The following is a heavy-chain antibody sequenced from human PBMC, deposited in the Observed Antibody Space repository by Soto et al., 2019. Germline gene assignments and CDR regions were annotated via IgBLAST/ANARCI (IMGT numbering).Heavy chain of an antibody. CDR1: GFTFFSYG. CDR2: ISYDGSNK. J-gene: IGHJ4*02. Sequence: VGSLRLSCAASGFTFFSYGMHWVRQAPGKGLEWVAVISYDGSNKYYGDSVKGRFTISRDNSKNTLYLQMNSLRADDTAVYYCAKDRAGDIYVAARSGLDYWGQGTLVTVSS. D-gene: IGHD3-3*01. V-gene: IGHV3-30*18. CDR3: AKDRAGDIYVAARSGLDY.